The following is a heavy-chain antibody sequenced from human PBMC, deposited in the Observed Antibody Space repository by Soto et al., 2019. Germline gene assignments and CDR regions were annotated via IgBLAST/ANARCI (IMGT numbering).Heavy chain of an antibody. CDR1: CGTISSGGYS. CDR3: ARVPDR. J-gene: IGHJ5*02. D-gene: IGHD2-2*01. CDR2: IYHSGST. Sequence: SDTLSLTCAVACGTISSGGYSWSWIRQPPGKGLEWIGYIYHSGSTYYNPSLKSRVTISVDRSKNQFSLKLSSVTAADTAVYYCARVPDRWGQGTLVTVSS. V-gene: IGHV4-30-2*01.